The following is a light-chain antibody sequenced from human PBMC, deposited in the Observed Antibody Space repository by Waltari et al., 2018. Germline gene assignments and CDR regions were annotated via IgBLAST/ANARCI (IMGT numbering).Light chain of an antibody. V-gene: IGKV3-20*01. J-gene: IGKJ1*01. CDR1: QDMVQY. Sequence: IVLTQSPGTLSLSPGARATLSGRPTQDMVQYLALHQQKPGQAPRLLIYATSTRAAGIPDRFSGSGSGADFSLTVTRLEPDDFAGYCCQHHVRLPATFGQGTKV. CDR2: ATS. CDR3: QHHVRLPAT.